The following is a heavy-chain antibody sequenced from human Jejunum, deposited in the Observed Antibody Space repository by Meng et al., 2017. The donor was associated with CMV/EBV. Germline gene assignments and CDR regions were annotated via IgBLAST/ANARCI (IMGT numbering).Heavy chain of an antibody. J-gene: IGHJ4*02. D-gene: IGHD1-26*01. CDR1: GFTFSSYW. Sequence: CAASGFTFSSYWMHWVRRTPEKGLVWVSSITSDRTTTGYADSVKGRFTFSRDNAKDTLYLQMNSLRAEDTAVYYCARDLWGLGDYWGQGTMVTVSS. V-gene: IGHV3-74*01. CDR2: ITSDRTTT. CDR3: ARDLWGLGDY.